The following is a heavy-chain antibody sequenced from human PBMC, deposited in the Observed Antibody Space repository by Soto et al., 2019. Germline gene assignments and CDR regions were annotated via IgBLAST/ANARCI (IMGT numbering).Heavy chain of an antibody. J-gene: IGHJ4*02. V-gene: IGHV3-66*01. D-gene: IGHD3-10*01. CDR1: GFTVSSNY. Sequence: EVQLVESGGGLVQPGGSLRLSCAASGFTVSSNYMSWVRQAPGKGLEWVSIIYSGGGTYYADSVKGRFTISRDSSKNTLYLQMNTLRAEDTAVYYCARDFRRFGELLGDYWVQGTLVTVSS. CDR3: ARDFRRFGELLGDY. CDR2: IYSGGGT.